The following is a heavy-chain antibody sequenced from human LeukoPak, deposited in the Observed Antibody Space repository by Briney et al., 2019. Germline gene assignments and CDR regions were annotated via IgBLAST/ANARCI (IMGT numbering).Heavy chain of an antibody. CDR1: GYAFTGYH. D-gene: IGHD6-13*01. CDR2: INPYSGDT. CDR3: ARDQGSLTRSWYTGY. Sequence: ASVKVSCKASGYAFTGYHIHWVRQAPGQGLEWMGRINPYSGDTNFAQKFQGRVTMTRDTSITTAYMDLSSLTPDDTAVYFCARDQGSLTRSWYTGYWGQGTQVTVSS. J-gene: IGHJ4*02. V-gene: IGHV1-2*06.